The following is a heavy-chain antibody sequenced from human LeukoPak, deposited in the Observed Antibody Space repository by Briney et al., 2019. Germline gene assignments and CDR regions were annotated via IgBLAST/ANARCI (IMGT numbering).Heavy chain of an antibody. Sequence: GESLKISCKGSGYSFTSYYIAWVRQMPGKCLEWMGIIWPGDSDARYSPSFQGQVTISADKSISTAYLQWSSLKASDSAMYYCARQKEYNYSYRFEPWGQGTLVTVSS. D-gene: IGHD5-18*01. V-gene: IGHV5-51*01. J-gene: IGHJ5*02. CDR2: IWPGDSDA. CDR3: ARQKEYNYSYRFEP. CDR1: GYSFTSYY.